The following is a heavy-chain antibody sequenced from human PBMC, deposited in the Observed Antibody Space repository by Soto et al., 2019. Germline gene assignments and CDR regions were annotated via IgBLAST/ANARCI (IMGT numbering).Heavy chain of an antibody. CDR2: ISYDGSNK. J-gene: IGHJ6*02. V-gene: IGHV3-30*18. D-gene: IGHD6-19*01. Sequence: GGSLRLSCAASGFTFSSYGMHGVRQAPGKGLEWVAVISYDGSNKYYADSVKGRFTISRDNSKNTLYLQMNSLRAEDTAVYYCAKAGLSSGWYYYYYYGMDVWGQGTTVTVSS. CDR3: AKAGLSSGWYYYYYYGMDV. CDR1: GFTFSSYG.